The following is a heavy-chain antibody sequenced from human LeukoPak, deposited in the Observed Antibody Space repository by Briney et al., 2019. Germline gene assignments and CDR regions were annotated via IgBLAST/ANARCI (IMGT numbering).Heavy chain of an antibody. CDR2: ISSSGSTI. Sequence: EPGGSLRLSCAASGFTFSDYYMSWIRQAPGKGLEWVSYISSSGSTIYYADSVKGRFTISRDNAKNSLYLQMNSLRAEDTAVYYCARSGLAYCGGDCDEDYYGMDVWGQGTTVTVSS. CDR3: ARSGLAYCGGDCDEDYYGMDV. D-gene: IGHD2-21*02. J-gene: IGHJ6*02. V-gene: IGHV3-11*01. CDR1: GFTFSDYY.